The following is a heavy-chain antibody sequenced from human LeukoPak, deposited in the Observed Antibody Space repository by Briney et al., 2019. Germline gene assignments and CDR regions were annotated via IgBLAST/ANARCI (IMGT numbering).Heavy chain of an antibody. CDR3: AKGSAGTTLPYDAFDI. V-gene: IGHV3-23*01. CDR1: GFTFSSYA. CDR2: ISGSGGST. J-gene: IGHJ3*02. D-gene: IGHD1-7*01. Sequence: SGGSLRLSCAASGFTFSSYAMSWVRQAPGKGLEWVSAISGSGGSTYYADSVKGRFTISRDNSKNTLYLQMNSLRAEDTAVYYCAKGSAGTTLPYDAFDIWGQGTMVTVSS.